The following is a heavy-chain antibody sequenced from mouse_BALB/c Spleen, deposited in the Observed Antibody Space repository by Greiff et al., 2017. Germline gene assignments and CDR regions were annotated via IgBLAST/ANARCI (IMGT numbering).Heavy chain of an antibody. J-gene: IGHJ2*01. CDR2: ISYSGST. CDR1: GYSITSDYA. Sequence: EVKLVESGPGLVKPSQSLSLTCTVTGYSITSDYAWNWIRQFPGNKLEWMGYISYSGSTSYNPSLKSRIPITRDTSKNQFFLQLNSVTTEDTATYYCARGGIYYGSTYYFDYWGQGTTLTVSS. V-gene: IGHV3-2*02. CDR3: ARGGIYYGSTYYFDY. D-gene: IGHD1-1*01.